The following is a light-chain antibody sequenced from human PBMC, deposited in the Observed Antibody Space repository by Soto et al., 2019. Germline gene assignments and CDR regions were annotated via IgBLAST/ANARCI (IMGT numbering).Light chain of an antibody. J-gene: IGLJ1*01. CDR2: DVN. CDR3: SSYTISSTYV. V-gene: IGLV2-18*02. Sequence: QSVLTQPPSVSGSPGQSVAISCTGTSSEVGSYNRVSWYQQPPGTAPKLMIYDVNNRPSGVPDRFSGSKSGNTASLTISGLQAEDEADYYCSSYTISSTYVFGTGTKVTVL. CDR1: SSEVGSYNR.